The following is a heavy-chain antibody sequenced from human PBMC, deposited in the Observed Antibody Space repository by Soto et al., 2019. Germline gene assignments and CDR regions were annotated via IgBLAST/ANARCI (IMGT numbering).Heavy chain of an antibody. CDR3: ASQVSADAFDI. Sequence: EVQLVESGGGLVQPGGSLRLSCAASGFTFNFYAMHWVRQAPGKGLEYVSAISRNGNTTYYANSVKGRFTISRDNSKNTLYLQMGSLRSEDMAVYYCASQVSADAFDIWGQGTMVIVS. CDR1: GFTFNFYA. D-gene: IGHD2-8*01. V-gene: IGHV3-64*01. J-gene: IGHJ3*02. CDR2: ISRNGNTT.